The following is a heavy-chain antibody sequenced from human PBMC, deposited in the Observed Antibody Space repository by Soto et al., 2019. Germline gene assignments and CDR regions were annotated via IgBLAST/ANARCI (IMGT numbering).Heavy chain of an antibody. Sequence: QVQLVQSGAEVKKPGSSVKVSCKASGGTFSSYTISWVRQAPGQGLEWMGRIIPILGIANDADKFQGRVTIHADKATSTAYVELSSLRSEDTAVYSCAREGRQDGYSPGWGQGTLVTVSS. J-gene: IGHJ4*02. V-gene: IGHV1-69*08. CDR1: GGTFSSYT. CDR2: IIPILGIA. D-gene: IGHD4-4*01. CDR3: AREGRQDGYSPG.